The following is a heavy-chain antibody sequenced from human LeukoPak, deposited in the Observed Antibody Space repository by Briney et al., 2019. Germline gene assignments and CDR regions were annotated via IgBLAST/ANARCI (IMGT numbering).Heavy chain of an antibody. Sequence: SETLSLTCAVYGGSFSDYFWSWIRKSPGKGLEWIGQISHSGSTNYNPSLKSPVTISIGTSKKYFSLKLNSVTAAGTAVYYGARGGIAAAGTRTTAFDYWGQGTLVTVS. CDR2: ISHSGST. V-gene: IGHV4-34*01. CDR1: GGSFSDYF. CDR3: ARGGIAAAGTRTTAFDY. D-gene: IGHD6-13*01. J-gene: IGHJ4*02.